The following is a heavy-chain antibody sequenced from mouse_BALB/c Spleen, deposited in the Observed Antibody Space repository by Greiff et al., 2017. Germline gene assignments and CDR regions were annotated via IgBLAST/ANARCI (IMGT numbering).Heavy chain of an antibody. CDR1: GFSLSRYS. J-gene: IGHJ4*01. Sequence: VKLVESGPGLVAPSQSLSITCTVSGFSLSRYSVHWVRQPPGKGLEWLGMIWGGGSSDYNSALKSRLSISKDNSKSQVFLKMNSLQTDDTAMYYCARNSGSSYDYAMDYWGQGTSVTVSS. V-gene: IGHV2-6-4*01. CDR3: ARNSGSSYDYAMDY. CDR2: IWGGGSS. D-gene: IGHD1-1*01.